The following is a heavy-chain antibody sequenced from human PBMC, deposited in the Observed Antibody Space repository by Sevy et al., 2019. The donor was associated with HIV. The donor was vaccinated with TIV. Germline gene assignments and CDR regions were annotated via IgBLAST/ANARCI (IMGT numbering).Heavy chain of an antibody. V-gene: IGHV3-15*01. CDR1: GFTFNKAW. D-gene: IGHD3-3*01. CDR3: ATKGDFWSGYQYFDY. Sequence: GGSLRLSCAASGFTFNKAWMTWVRQAPGKGLEWVGRIKSKGDGGTTDYGAPVKGRFTISRDDSKNTVHLQMNSLKIEVTAVYFCATKGDFWSGYQYFDYWGQGTLVTVSS. CDR2: IKSKGDGGTT. J-gene: IGHJ4*02.